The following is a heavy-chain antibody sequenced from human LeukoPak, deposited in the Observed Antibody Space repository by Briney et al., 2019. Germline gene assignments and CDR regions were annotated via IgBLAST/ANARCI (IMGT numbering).Heavy chain of an antibody. D-gene: IGHD2-2*01. CDR1: GGSFSGYY. Sequence: KPSETLSLTCAVYGGSFSGYYWSWIRQPPGKGLEWIGEINHSGSTNYNPSLESRVTISVDTSKNQFSLKLSSVTAADTAVYYCASAHGSTSESPFDYWGQGTLVTVSS. CDR2: INHSGST. J-gene: IGHJ4*02. CDR3: ASAHGSTSESPFDY. V-gene: IGHV4-34*01.